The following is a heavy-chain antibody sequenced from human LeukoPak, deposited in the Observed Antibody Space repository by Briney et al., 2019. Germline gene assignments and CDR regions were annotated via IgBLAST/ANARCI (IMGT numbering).Heavy chain of an antibody. Sequence: GESLRISGRVFGYGFTSYWIGWVRKMPGKGWEWLGIFYPGDSDTRYSPSFQGQVTISADKSISTAYLQWSSLKASDTAMYYCAGIIAAAGTGPWNYFDYWGQGTLVTVSS. CDR3: AGIIAAAGTGPWNYFDY. V-gene: IGHV5-51*01. CDR1: GYGFTSYW. J-gene: IGHJ4*02. D-gene: IGHD6-13*01. CDR2: FYPGDSDT.